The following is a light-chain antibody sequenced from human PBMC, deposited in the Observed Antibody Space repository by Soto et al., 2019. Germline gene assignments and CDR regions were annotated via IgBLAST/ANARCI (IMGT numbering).Light chain of an antibody. J-gene: IGKJ1*01. Sequence: EVVMRQSPATLSVSPGDSATLSCRASQSVSLSLAWYQMRPGQPPRLLIYGASTRATDIPARFSGSGSGTDFTLTISSLQSEDFAVYFCQQYHIWPSWTFGQGTKV. CDR1: QSVSLS. CDR3: QQYHIWPSWT. V-gene: IGKV3-15*01. CDR2: GAS.